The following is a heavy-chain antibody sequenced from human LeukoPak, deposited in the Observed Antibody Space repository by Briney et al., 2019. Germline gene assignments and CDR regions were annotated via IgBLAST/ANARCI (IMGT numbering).Heavy chain of an antibody. Sequence: ASVKVSCKASGYTFTSYDINWVRQATGQGLEWMGWMNPNSGNTGYAQKFQGRVTMTRNTSISTAYMELSSLRSEDTAVYYCARGGIFAEEIDPWGQGTLVTVSS. CDR2: MNPNSGNT. V-gene: IGHV1-8*01. CDR3: ARGGIFAEEIDP. D-gene: IGHD3-3*01. CDR1: GYTFTSYD. J-gene: IGHJ5*02.